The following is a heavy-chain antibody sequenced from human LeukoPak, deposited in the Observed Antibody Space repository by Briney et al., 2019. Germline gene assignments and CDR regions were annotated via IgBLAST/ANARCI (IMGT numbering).Heavy chain of an antibody. CDR2: INPSGGST. D-gene: IGHD4-17*01. CDR1: GYTFTSYY. V-gene: IGHV1-46*01. CDR3: ARGKGNYGDPASFDY. Sequence: ASVKVSCKASGYTFTSYYMHWVRQAPGQGLEWMGIINPSGGSTSYAQKFQGRVTMTRDMSTSTAYMELGSLRSDDTALYYCARGKGNYGDPASFDYWGQGTLVTVSS. J-gene: IGHJ4*02.